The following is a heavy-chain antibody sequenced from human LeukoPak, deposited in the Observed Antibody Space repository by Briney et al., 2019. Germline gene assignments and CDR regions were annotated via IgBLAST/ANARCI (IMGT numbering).Heavy chain of an antibody. CDR2: ISGSGGNT. CDR3: ARGRGGDYVPSRFDY. D-gene: IGHD4-17*01. Sequence: GSLRLSCSASGFTLSSYAMGWVRQAPGKGPEWVSSISGSGGNTYYADSVEGRFTISRDNSKNTLYLQMNNLRAEDTAVYYCARGRGGDYVPSRFDYWGQGTLVTVSS. J-gene: IGHJ4*02. CDR1: GFTLSSYA. V-gene: IGHV3-23*01.